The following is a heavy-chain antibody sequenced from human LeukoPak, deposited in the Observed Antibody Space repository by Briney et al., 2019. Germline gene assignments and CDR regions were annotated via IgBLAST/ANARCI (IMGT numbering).Heavy chain of an antibody. D-gene: IGHD6-19*01. V-gene: IGHV3-30*02. CDR1: GFTFSSYG. Sequence: GGSLRLSCAASGFTFSSYGMHWVRQAPGKGLEWVAFIRYDGSNKYYADSVKGRFTISRDNSKKTLFLQMNSLRPDDTAVYYCARILDSAWGELGYWGQGTRVAVSP. CDR3: ARILDSAWGELGY. CDR2: IRYDGSNK. J-gene: IGHJ4*02.